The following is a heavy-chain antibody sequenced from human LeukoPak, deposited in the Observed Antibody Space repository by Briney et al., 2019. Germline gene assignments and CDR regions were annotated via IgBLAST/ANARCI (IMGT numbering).Heavy chain of an antibody. J-gene: IGHJ2*01. V-gene: IGHV4-34*01. CDR1: GGSFSGYY. D-gene: IGHD3-3*01. CDR2: INHSGST. CDR3: ARRIFGVDKGPHWYFDL. Sequence: PSETLSLTCAVYGGSFSGYYWSWIRQPPGKGLEWIGEINHSGSTNYNPSLKSRVTISVDTSKNQFSLKLSSVTAADTAAYYCARRIFGVDKGPHWYFDLWGRGTLVTVSS.